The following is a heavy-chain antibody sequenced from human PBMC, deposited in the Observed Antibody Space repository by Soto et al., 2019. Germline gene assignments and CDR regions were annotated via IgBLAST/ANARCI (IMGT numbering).Heavy chain of an antibody. CDR3: ARAAADHYYYYGMDV. CDR1: GGSISSGDYY. V-gene: IGHV4-30-4*01. D-gene: IGHD2-2*01. Sequence: QVQLQESGPGLVKPSQTLSLTCTVSGGSISSGDYYWSWIRQPPGKGLEWIGYIYYSGSTYYNPSLKSRVTISVDTSKNQFSLKLSSVTAADTAVYYCARAAADHYYYYGMDVWGQGTTVTVSS. J-gene: IGHJ6*02. CDR2: IYYSGST.